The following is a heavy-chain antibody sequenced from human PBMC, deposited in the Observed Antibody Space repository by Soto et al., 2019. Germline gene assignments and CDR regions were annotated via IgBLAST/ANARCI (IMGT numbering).Heavy chain of an antibody. CDR3: ARDGVDIVATIQLDY. CDR2: ISYDGSNK. CDR1: GFTFSSYA. V-gene: IGHV3-30-3*01. D-gene: IGHD5-12*01. J-gene: IGHJ4*02. Sequence: QVQVVESGGGVVQPGRSLRLSCAASGFTFSSYAMHWVRQAPGKGLEWVAVISYDGSNKYYADSVKGRFTISRDNSKNTLYLQMNSLRAEDTAVYYCARDGVDIVATIQLDYWGQGTLVTVSS.